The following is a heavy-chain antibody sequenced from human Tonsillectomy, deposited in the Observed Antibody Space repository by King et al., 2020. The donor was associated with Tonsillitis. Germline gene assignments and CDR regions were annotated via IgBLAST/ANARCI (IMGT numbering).Heavy chain of an antibody. D-gene: IGHD2-15*01. Sequence: VQLVQSGSELKKPGASVKVSCKSSGYTFTTYPMSWVRQAPGQGLEWMGWINTNTGNPTFAHGFTGRFAFSLDTSVTTPYLQITGLRAEDTAVYYCARGRYCNGGICHDIDHWGQGTLATVSS. CDR3: ARGRYCNGGICHDIDH. CDR1: GYTFTTYP. V-gene: IGHV7-4-1*02. CDR2: INTNTGNP. J-gene: IGHJ4*02.